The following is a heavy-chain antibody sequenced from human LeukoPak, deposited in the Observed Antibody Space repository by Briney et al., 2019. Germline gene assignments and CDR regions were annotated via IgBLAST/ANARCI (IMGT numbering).Heavy chain of an antibody. D-gene: IGHD3-10*01. CDR2: ISSSSSTI. V-gene: IGHV3-48*04. CDR3: ARDRTYYGSGSEEAYYYYYCMDV. J-gene: IGHJ6*03. CDR1: GFTFSSYS. Sequence: GGSLRLSCAASGFTFSSYSMNWVRQAPGKGLEWVSYISSSSSTIYYADSVKGRFTISRDNAKNSLYLQMNSLRAEDTAVYYCARDRTYYGSGSEEAYYYYYCMDVWGKGTTVTVSS.